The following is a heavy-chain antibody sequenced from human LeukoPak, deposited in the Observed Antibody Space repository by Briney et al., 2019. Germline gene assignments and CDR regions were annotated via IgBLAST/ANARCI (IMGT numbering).Heavy chain of an antibody. CDR1: GLTFSNAW. Sequence: GGSLRLSCVASGLTFSNAWMSWVLQAPGKELEWVGRIKSKTDGETTDYAAPVKGRFTISRDDSKNTLYLQMNRLNIGDTAVYYCITDPGAWAPIWGQGTMVTVSS. D-gene: IGHD1-26*01. J-gene: IGHJ3*02. CDR2: IKSKTDGETT. CDR3: ITDPGAWAPI. V-gene: IGHV3-15*01.